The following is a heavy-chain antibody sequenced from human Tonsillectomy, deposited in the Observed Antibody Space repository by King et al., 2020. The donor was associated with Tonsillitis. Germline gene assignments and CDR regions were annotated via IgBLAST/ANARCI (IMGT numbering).Heavy chain of an antibody. J-gene: IGHJ4*02. CDR2: IDWDDDK. D-gene: IGHD3-22*01. CDR3: ARIIGDSSGIKFDY. CDR1: GFSLSTSGMC. Sequence: TLKESGPALVKPTQTLTLTCTFSGFSLSTSGMCVSWIRQPPGKALEWLARIDWDDDKYYSTSLKTRLTISKDTSKTQVVLTMTNMDPVDTATYYCARIIGDSSGIKFDYWGQGTLVTVSS. V-gene: IGHV2-70*11.